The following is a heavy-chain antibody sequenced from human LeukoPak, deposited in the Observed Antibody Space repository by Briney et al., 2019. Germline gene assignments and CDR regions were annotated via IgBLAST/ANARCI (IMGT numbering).Heavy chain of an antibody. CDR2: INHSGST. CDR1: GGSFSGYY. V-gene: IGHV4-34*01. D-gene: IGHD4-11*01. J-gene: IGHJ4*02. CDR3: ARESDYRPAGGFDY. Sequence: PSETLSLTCAVYGGSFSGYYWNWIRQPPGKGLEWIGKINHSGSTNYNPSLKSRVTISVDTSKNQFSLKLSSVTAADTAVYYRARESDYRPAGGFDYWGQGTLVTVSS.